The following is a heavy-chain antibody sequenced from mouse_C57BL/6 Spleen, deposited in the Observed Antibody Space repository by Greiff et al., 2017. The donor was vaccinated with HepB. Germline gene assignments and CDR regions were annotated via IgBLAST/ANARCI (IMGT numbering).Heavy chain of an antibody. CDR2: INPYNGDT. J-gene: IGHJ2*01. CDR3: ARGITTVENYFDY. D-gene: IGHD1-1*01. Sequence: VQLQQSGPELVKPGDSVKISCKASGYSFTGYFMNWVMQSHGKSLEWIGRINPYNGDTFYNQKFKGKATLTVDKSSSTAHMELRSLTSEDSAVYYCARGITTVENYFDYWGQGTTLTVSS. V-gene: IGHV1-20*01. CDR1: GYSFTGYF.